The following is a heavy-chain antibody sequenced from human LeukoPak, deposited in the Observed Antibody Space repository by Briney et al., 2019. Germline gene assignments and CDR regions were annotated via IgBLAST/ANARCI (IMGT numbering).Heavy chain of an antibody. D-gene: IGHD6-13*01. CDR2: ISGNGGTT. CDR3: AKENWKLGIAAAGYFDY. V-gene: IGHV3-23*01. CDR1: GFTFRSYS. Sequence: GGSLRLSCAASGFTFRSYSMTWVRQAPGKGLEWVSIISGNGGTTYYADSVKGRFTISRDNSKNTLYLQMNSLRAEDTAVYYCAKENWKLGIAAAGYFDYWGQGTLVTVSS. J-gene: IGHJ4*02.